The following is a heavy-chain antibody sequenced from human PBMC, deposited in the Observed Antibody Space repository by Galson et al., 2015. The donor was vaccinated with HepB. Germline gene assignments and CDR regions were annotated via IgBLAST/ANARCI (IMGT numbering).Heavy chain of an antibody. Sequence: SLRLSCAASGFTFNSYPMHWVRQAPGKGLEWLAVISSDGYKTHYADSVKGRFTISRDNSKSTVYLHMNSLRPEDTAIYYCAEDAFYGDYALDYWGQGSLVTVSS. V-gene: IGHV3-30-3*01. CDR2: ISSDGYKT. J-gene: IGHJ4*02. CDR3: AEDAFYGDYALDY. D-gene: IGHD4-17*01. CDR1: GFTFNSYP.